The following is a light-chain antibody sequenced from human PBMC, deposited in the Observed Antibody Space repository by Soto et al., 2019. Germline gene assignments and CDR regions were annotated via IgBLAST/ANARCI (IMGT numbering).Light chain of an antibody. Sequence: EIVLTQSPGTLSLSPGERATLYFSASQSVSSSYLAWYQQKPGQAPRLLIYGASSRATGIPDRFSGSGSGTDFTLTISRLEPEDFAVYYCQQYGSSLLTFGGGTKVDI. CDR1: QSVSSSY. CDR2: GAS. CDR3: QQYGSSLLT. J-gene: IGKJ4*01. V-gene: IGKV3-20*01.